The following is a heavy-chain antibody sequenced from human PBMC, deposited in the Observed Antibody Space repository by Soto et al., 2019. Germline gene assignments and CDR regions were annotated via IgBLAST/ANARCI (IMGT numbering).Heavy chain of an antibody. V-gene: IGHV5-10-1*01. Sequence: RGESLKISCKGSGYSFTSYWISWVRQMPGKGLEWMGRIDPSDSYTNYSPSFQGHVTISADKSISTAYLQWSSLKASDTAMYYCARLPRDFTSIDYWGQGTLVTVSS. CDR2: IDPSDSYT. CDR3: ARLPRDFTSIDY. J-gene: IGHJ4*02. D-gene: IGHD3-3*01. CDR1: GYSFTSYW.